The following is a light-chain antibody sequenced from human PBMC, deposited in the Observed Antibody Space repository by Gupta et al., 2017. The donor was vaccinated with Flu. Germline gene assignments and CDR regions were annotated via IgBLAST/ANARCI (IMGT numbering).Light chain of an antibody. CDR1: SSDIGCYNY. CDR2: DVT. V-gene: IGLV2-14*03. CDR3: SSCTSSTTLV. Sequence: QSALTPPASVSGSPGQSITIPFTGPSSDIGCYNYVSWYQPHPGKAPQLLIYDVTNRPSGVSTRFSGATSGDTPSLTISGRQAEDEADYYCSSCTSSTTLVFGGGTRLTVL. J-gene: IGLJ2*01.